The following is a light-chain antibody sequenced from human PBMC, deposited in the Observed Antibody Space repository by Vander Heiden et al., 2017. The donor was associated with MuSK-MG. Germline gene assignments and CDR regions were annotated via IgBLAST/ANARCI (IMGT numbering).Light chain of an antibody. J-gene: IGLJ2*01. CDR2: QDN. Sequence: SYELTQPPSASVSPGQTASITCPGDKLGDKYVCWYQQKPGQSPILVIYQDNKRPSGIPQRFSGSNSGNTATLTISGTQAMDEADYYCQTWDSSTAGVFGGGTKLTVL. V-gene: IGLV3-1*01. CDR1: KLGDKY. CDR3: QTWDSSTAGV.